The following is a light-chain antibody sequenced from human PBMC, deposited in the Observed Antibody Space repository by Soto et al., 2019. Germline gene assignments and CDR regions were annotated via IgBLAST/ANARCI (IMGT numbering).Light chain of an antibody. CDR3: QHYNTYPWT. CDR2: KAS. V-gene: IGKV1-5*03. J-gene: IGKJ1*01. Sequence: DIQMTQSPSILSASVGDRVTITCRASQSISSWLAWYQQKPGKAPNLLIYKASHLENGVPSRFSGSGSGTEFTLTISSLQPCDFATYYCQHYNTYPWTFGQGTKV. CDR1: QSISSW.